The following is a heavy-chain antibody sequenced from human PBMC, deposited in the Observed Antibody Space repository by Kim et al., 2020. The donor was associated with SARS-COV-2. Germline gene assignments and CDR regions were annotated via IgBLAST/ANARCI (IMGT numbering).Heavy chain of an antibody. CDR2: VYYTGTT. Sequence: SETLSLTCTVSGGSISIGGYYWSWIRHLPGKGLEWIGYVYYTGTTHYNPSLQSRVIVSVDTSKNQFSLKLSSVTAADTAVYYCNRYYDFWSGEKQYSWFDPWGQGTLVTVSS. D-gene: IGHD3-3*01. CDR3: NRYYDFWSGEKQYSWFDP. J-gene: IGHJ5*02. V-gene: IGHV4-31*03. CDR1: GGSISIGGYY.